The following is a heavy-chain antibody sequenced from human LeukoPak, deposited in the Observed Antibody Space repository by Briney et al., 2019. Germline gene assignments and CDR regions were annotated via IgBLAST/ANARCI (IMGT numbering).Heavy chain of an antibody. CDR2: ITPIFGTA. CDR3: ARGDVVVPAAPLEGYYYYMDV. J-gene: IGHJ6*03. D-gene: IGHD2-2*01. CDR1: GGTFSSYA. Sequence: GASVKVSCKASGGTFSSYAISWVRQAPGQGLEWMGGITPIFGTANYAQKFQGRVTITPDESTSTAYMELSSLRSEDTAVYYCARGDVVVPAAPLEGYYYYMDVWGKGTTVTVSS. V-gene: IGHV1-69*13.